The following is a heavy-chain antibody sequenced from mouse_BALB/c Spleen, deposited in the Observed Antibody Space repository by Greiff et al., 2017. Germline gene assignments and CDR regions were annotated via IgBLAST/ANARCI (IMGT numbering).Heavy chain of an antibody. CDR2: ISSGGSYT. J-gene: IGHJ2*01. CDR1: GFTFSSYG. CDR3: ARHYYGSSYFDY. D-gene: IGHD1-1*01. Sequence: EVQGVESGGDLVKPGGSLKLSCAASGFTFSSYGMSWVRQTPDKRLEWVATISSGGSYTYYPDSVKGRFTISRDNAKNTLYLQMSSLKSEDTAMYYCARHYYGSSYFDYWGQGTTLTVSS. V-gene: IGHV5-6*01.